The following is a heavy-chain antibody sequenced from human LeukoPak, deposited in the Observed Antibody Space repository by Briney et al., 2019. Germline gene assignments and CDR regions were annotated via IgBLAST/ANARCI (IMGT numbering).Heavy chain of an antibody. CDR3: ARDGSPGIAAAGPFDY. Sequence: ASVKVSCKASGYTFTSYYMHWVRQAPGQGLGWMGIINPSGGSTSYAQKFQGRVTMTRDTSTSTVYMELSSLRSEDTAVYYCARDGSPGIAAAGPFDYWGQGTLVTVSS. V-gene: IGHV1-46*01. D-gene: IGHD6-13*01. CDR1: GYTFTSYY. CDR2: INPSGGST. J-gene: IGHJ4*02.